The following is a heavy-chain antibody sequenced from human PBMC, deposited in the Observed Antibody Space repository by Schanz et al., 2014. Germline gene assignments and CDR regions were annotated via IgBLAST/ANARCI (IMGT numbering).Heavy chain of an antibody. J-gene: IGHJ5*02. CDR2: ISYSGST. D-gene: IGHD6-25*01. CDR1: GGSVSSGGDY. V-gene: IGHV4-31*03. CDR3: AREPLSGYNWFDP. Sequence: QVQLQESGPGLVKPSQTLSLTCTVSGGSVSSGGDYWSWIRQHPGKGLEWIGFISYSGSTYYNPSLKSRVTKSVDTSKNQFSLKRSSVPAADTAVYYCAREPLSGYNWFDPWGQGSLVTVSS.